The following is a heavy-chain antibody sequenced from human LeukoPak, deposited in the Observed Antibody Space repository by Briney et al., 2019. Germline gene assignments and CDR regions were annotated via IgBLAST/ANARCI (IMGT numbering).Heavy chain of an antibody. V-gene: IGHV1-8*01. CDR1: GYTFTSYD. J-gene: IGHJ4*02. CDR2: MNPNSGNP. CDR3: ERTAMVVERKFDY. Sequence: GSVKVSCKASGYTFTSYDINWVRQATGQGLELMGWMNPNSGNPGYAQKFQGRVTMTRDTSLRTAYMGLSSARTQDTGLYDIERTAMVVERKFDYWGQGTLFTVSS. D-gene: IGHD2-15*01.